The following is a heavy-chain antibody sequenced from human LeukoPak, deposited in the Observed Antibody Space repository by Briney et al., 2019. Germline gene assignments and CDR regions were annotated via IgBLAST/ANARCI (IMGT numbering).Heavy chain of an antibody. V-gene: IGHV4-4*07. Sequence: SETLSLTCNVSGGSISTYYWSWVRQSAGRGLEWIGRIYVSGNTNDNPSFRSRVAMSVDKSKNQFFLNLSSVTAADTAVYYCVRENNIGGAYDFWGQGTLVTVSS. J-gene: IGHJ4*02. CDR1: GGSISTYY. CDR2: IYVSGNT. CDR3: VRENNIGGAYDF. D-gene: IGHD5-12*01.